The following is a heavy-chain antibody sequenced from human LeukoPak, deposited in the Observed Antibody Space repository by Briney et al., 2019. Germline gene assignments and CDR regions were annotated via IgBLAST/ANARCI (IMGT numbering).Heavy chain of an antibody. Sequence: GGSLRLPCAASGFTFSGSAMHWVRQASGKGLEWVGRIRSKANSYATAYAASVKGRFTISRDDSKNTAYLQMNSLKTEDTAVYYCSWHSYDSSGYYYFDYWGQGTLVTVSS. V-gene: IGHV3-73*01. D-gene: IGHD3-22*01. CDR2: IRSKANSYAT. J-gene: IGHJ4*02. CDR1: GFTFSGSA. CDR3: SWHSYDSSGYYYFDY.